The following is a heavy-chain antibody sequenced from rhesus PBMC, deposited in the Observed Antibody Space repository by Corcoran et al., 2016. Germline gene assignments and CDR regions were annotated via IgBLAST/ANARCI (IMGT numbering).Heavy chain of an antibody. D-gene: IGHD3-9*01. V-gene: IGHV4-169*01. CDR1: GGSISSSY. Sequence: QLQLQESGPGLVKPSETLSVTCAVSGGSISSSYWSWIRQAPGKGLEWIGYIYGSGSSTNYKPALKSRVTLSVDTSKNQLSLKLSSVTTADTAVYYCARSNYEDDYGYYYTENDAFDFWGQGLRVTVSS. CDR3: ARSNYEDDYGYYYTENDAFDF. J-gene: IGHJ3*01. CDR2: IYGSGSST.